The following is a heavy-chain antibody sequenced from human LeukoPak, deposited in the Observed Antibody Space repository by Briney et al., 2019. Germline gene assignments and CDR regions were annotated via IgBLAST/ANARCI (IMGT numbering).Heavy chain of an antibody. J-gene: IGHJ4*02. CDR2: IKQNGSEK. Sequence: PGGSLRLSCAASGFTFSYWMSWVRQAPGKGLEWVANIKQNGSEKYYVDSVKGRFTISRDNAKNSLYLQMNSLRAEDTAVYYCAREDCDSTSCYWGFIYWGQGTLVTVSS. D-gene: IGHD2-2*01. V-gene: IGHV3-7*01. CDR1: GFTFSYW. CDR3: AREDCDSTSCYWGFIY.